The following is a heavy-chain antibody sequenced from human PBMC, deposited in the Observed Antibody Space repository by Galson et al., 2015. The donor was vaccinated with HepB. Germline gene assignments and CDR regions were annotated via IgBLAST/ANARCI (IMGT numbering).Heavy chain of an antibody. CDR3: ARESMGYYGSGNLGLDY. J-gene: IGHJ4*02. Sequence: SVKVSCKASGGTFSSYTISWVRQAPGQGLESMGRIIPILGIANYAQKFQGRVTITADKSTSTAYMELSSLRSEDTAVYYCARESMGYYGSGNLGLDYWGQGTLVTVSS. D-gene: IGHD3-10*01. CDR1: GGTFSSYT. CDR2: IIPILGIA. V-gene: IGHV1-69*04.